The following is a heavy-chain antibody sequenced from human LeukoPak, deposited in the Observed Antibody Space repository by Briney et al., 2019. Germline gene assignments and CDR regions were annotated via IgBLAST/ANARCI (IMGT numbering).Heavy chain of an antibody. Sequence: ASAKVSCKASGYTFTSYYMHWVRQAPGQGLEWMGIINPSGGSTSYAQKFQGRVTMTRDTSTSTVYMELSSLRSEDTAVYYCARDRSIAVAGTRGYFDYWGQGTLVTVSS. CDR2: INPSGGST. D-gene: IGHD6-19*01. CDR1: GYTFTSYY. CDR3: ARDRSIAVAGTRGYFDY. J-gene: IGHJ4*02. V-gene: IGHV1-46*01.